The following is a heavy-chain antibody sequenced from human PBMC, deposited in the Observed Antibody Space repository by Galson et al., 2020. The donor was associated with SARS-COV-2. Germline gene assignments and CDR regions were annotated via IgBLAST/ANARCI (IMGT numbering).Heavy chain of an antibody. J-gene: IGHJ6*02. D-gene: IGHD3-16*01. CDR2: ISYDGSNK. CDR1: GFTFSSYA. V-gene: IGHV3-30*04. CDR3: ARTGRGTYNYGMDV. Sequence: GGSLRLSCAASGFTFSSYAMHWVRQAPGKGLAWVAVISYDGSNKYYADSVKGRFTISRDNSKNTLYLQMNSLRAEDTAVYYCARTGRGTYNYGMDVWGQGTTVTVSS.